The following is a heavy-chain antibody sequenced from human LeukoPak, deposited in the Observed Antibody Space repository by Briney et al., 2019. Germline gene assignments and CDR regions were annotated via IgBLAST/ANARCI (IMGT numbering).Heavy chain of an antibody. V-gene: IGHV1-8*01. CDR2: MNPNSGNT. J-gene: IGHJ6*02. CDR3: ARGSAYYYDSSGYYYYYGMDV. Sequence: ASVKVSCKASGYTFTSYDINRVRQATGQGLEWMGWMNPNSGNTGYAQKFQGRVTMTRNTSISTAYMELSSLRSEDTAVYYCARGSAYYYDSSGYYYYYGMDVWGQGTTVTVSS. CDR1: GYTFTSYD. D-gene: IGHD3-22*01.